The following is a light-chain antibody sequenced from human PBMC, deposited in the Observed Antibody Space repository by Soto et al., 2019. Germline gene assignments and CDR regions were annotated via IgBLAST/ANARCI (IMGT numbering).Light chain of an antibody. CDR2: GAS. CDR1: QSVSSTY. Sequence: EVVLTQSPGSLSLSPGERATLSCRASQSVSSTYLAWYQQKPGQAPRVLIYGASSRATGTPARFSGSGSGTDFTLTISRLEPEDFAVYYCHQCGNSHWTFGQGTKVEIK. V-gene: IGKV3-20*01. J-gene: IGKJ1*01. CDR3: HQCGNSHWT.